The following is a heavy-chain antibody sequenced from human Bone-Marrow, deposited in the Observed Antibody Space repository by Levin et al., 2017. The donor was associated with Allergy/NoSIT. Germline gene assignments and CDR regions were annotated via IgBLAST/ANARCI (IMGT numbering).Heavy chain of an antibody. V-gene: IGHV3-30*18. CDR2: ISYDGSDK. Sequence: GESLKISCAASGFTFSRYGMHWVRQAPGKGLDWVAVISYDGSDKYYADSVKGRFTISRDNSKNTLYLQVNSLRAEDTAIYYCAKDWALGYSYGLIEYWGQGTLVTVSS. CDR1: GFTFSRYG. D-gene: IGHD5-18*01. J-gene: IGHJ4*02. CDR3: AKDWALGYSYGLIEY.